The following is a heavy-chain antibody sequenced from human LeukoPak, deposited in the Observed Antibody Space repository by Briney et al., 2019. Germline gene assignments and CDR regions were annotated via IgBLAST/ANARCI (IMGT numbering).Heavy chain of an antibody. CDR1: GFTFSSYS. CDR3: ARAPRYYFDY. V-gene: IGHV3-21*01. Sequence: GGSLRLSCAASGFTFSSYSMNWVRQAPGKGLEWVSCISSSSSYIYYADSVKGRFTISRDNAKNSLYLLMNSLRAEDTAVYYCARAPRYYFDYWGQGTLVTVSS. J-gene: IGHJ4*02. CDR2: ISSSSSYI.